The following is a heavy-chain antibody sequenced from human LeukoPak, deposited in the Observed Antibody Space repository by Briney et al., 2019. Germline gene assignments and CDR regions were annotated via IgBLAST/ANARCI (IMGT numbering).Heavy chain of an antibody. D-gene: IGHD5-18*01. J-gene: IGHJ4*02. CDR2: IIPIFGIA. CDR3: ARVDTVWYYFDY. CDR1: GGTFSSYA. Sequence: GASVKVSCKASGGTFSSYAISWVRQAPGQGLEWMGRIIPIFGIANYAQKFQGRVTITADKSTSTAYMELSSLRSDDTAVYYCARVDTVWYYFDYWGQGTLVTVSS. V-gene: IGHV1-69*04.